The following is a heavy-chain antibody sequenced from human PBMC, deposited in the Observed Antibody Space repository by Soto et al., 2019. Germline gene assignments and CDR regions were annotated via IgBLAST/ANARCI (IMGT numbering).Heavy chain of an antibody. Sequence: PGGSLRLSCAASGFTFSNAWINWVRQAPGKGLEWVGRVKSKNDGGTTDFAAPVKGRFAISRDDSKNMVYLEMNSLQTEDTAIYYCTTDSYITSIIVRFDYWGHGTLGTVSS. CDR1: GFTFSNAW. CDR2: VKSKNDGGTT. CDR3: TTDSYITSIIVRFDY. J-gene: IGHJ4*01. V-gene: IGHV3-15*07. D-gene: IGHD3-22*01.